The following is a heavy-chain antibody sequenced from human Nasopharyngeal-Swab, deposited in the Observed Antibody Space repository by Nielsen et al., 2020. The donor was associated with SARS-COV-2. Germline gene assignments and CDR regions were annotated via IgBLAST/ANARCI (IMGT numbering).Heavy chain of an antibody. Sequence: GESLKISCAASGSTFSSYDMHWVRQATGKGLEWVSAIGTAGDTYYPGSVKGRFTISRENAKNSLYLQMNSLRAEDTAVYYCARVYGDSWGAFDIWGQGTMVTVSS. D-gene: IGHD4-17*01. V-gene: IGHV3-13*01. CDR1: GSTFSSYD. J-gene: IGHJ3*02. CDR2: IGTAGDT. CDR3: ARVYGDSWGAFDI.